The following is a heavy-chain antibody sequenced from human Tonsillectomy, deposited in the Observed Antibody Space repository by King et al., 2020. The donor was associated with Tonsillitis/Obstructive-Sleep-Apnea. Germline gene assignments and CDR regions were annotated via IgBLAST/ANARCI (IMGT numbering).Heavy chain of an antibody. V-gene: IGHV3-9*01. J-gene: IGHJ3*02. CDR3: AKAYSSGYAFDI. CDR2: ISWNSGSI. CDR1: RFTFDDYA. Sequence: VQLVESGGGLVQPGRSLRLSCAASRFTFDDYAMHWVRQAPGKGLEWVSGISWNSGSIGYADSVKGRFTISRDNAKNSLYLQMNSLRAEDTALYYCAKAYSSGYAFDIWGQGTMVTVSS. D-gene: IGHD6-19*01.